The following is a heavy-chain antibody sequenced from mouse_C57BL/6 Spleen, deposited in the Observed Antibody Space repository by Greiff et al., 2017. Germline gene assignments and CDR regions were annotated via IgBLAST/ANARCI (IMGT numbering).Heavy chain of an antibody. CDR1: GYAFSSSW. J-gene: IGHJ1*03. CDR2: IYPGDGDT. D-gene: IGHD2-1*01. Sequence: QVQLQQSGPELVKPGASVQISCKASGYAFSSSWMNWVKQRPGKGLEWIGRIYPGDGDTNYNGKFKGKATLTADKASSTAYMQLSSLTSEDAAVYFCARAGNYWYFDVWGTGTTVTVSS. CDR3: ARAGNYWYFDV. V-gene: IGHV1-82*01.